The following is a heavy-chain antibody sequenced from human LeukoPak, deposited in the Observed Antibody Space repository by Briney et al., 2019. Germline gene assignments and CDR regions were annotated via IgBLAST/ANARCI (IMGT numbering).Heavy chain of an antibody. CDR2: IYTSGST. Sequence: PSETLSLTCTVSGGSISSGNYYWSWIRQPAGKGLEWIGRIYTSGSTNYNPSLKSRVTISVDTSKNQFSLKLSSVTAADTAVYYCARARGYYDSSGHGLWGQGTLVTVSS. J-gene: IGHJ4*02. CDR1: GGSISSGNYY. CDR3: ARARGYYDSSGHGL. D-gene: IGHD3-22*01. V-gene: IGHV4-61*02.